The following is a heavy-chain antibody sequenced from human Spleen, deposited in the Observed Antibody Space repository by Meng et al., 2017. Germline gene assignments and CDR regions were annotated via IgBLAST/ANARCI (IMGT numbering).Heavy chain of an antibody. Sequence: GESLKISCAASGFTFSSYSMNWVRQAPGKGLEWVSSISSSSSYIYYADSVKGRFTISRDNAKNSLYLQMNSLRAEDTAVYYCARVLGAEYSSSSDYWGQGTLVTGYS. D-gene: IGHD6-6*01. CDR2: ISSSSSYI. V-gene: IGHV3-21*01. CDR1: GFTFSSYS. CDR3: ARVLGAEYSSSSDY. J-gene: IGHJ4*02.